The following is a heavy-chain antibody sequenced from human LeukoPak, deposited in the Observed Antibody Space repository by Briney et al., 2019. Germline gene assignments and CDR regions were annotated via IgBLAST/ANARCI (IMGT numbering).Heavy chain of an antibody. J-gene: IGHJ5*02. CDR3: AKESPVAATGRSWFDP. V-gene: IGHV3-23*01. CDR2: ITGSGGNT. D-gene: IGHD6-13*01. Sequence: PGGSLRLSCAASGFTFSSYAMSWVRQAPGKGLEWVSTITGSGGNTYYADPVKGRFTISRDNSKNTLYLQMNSLRAEDTAIYYCAKESPVAATGRSWFDPWGQGTLVTVSS. CDR1: GFTFSSYA.